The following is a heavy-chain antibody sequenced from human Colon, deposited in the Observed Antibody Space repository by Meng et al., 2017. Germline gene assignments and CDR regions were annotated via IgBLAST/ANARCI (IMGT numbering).Heavy chain of an antibody. D-gene: IGHD3-22*01. CDR2: IYYSGST. CDR3: ARGASDYDFDY. Sequence: QVQLKDARPSLGRPSETLSLTFTVSGCSVSSGSYYWSWIRQPPGKGLEWIGYIYYSGSTNYNPSLKSRVTISVDTSKNQFSLKLSSVTAADTAVYYCARGASDYDFDYWGQGTLVTVSS. J-gene: IGHJ4*02. CDR1: GCSVSSGSYY. V-gene: IGHV4-61*01.